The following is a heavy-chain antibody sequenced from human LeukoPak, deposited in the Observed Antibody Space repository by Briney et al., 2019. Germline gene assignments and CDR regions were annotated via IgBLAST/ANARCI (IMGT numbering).Heavy chain of an antibody. CDR2: INPNSGDT. CDR1: GYTFSGYH. Sequence: GASVKVSCKASGYTFSGYHMHWVRQAPGQGLEWMGWINPNSGDTHYARKFQGRVTMTRDTSISTAYMQLSRLRSADTAVYYCGRVSNELGSSWPIDYWGQGTLVTVSS. D-gene: IGHD6-13*01. CDR3: GRVSNELGSSWPIDY. J-gene: IGHJ4*02. V-gene: IGHV1-2*02.